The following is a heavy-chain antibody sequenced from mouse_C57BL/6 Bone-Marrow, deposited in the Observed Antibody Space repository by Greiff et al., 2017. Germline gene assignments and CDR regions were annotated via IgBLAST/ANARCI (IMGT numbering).Heavy chain of an antibody. D-gene: IGHD2-4*01. CDR2: IDPNSGGT. CDR3: AREGNDYDDGSWFAY. J-gene: IGHJ3*01. Sequence: QVQLQQPGAELVKPGASVKLSCKASGYTFTSYWMHWVQQRPGRGVEWIGRIDPNSGGTKYNEKFKSKATLTVDKPSSTAYMQLSSLTSEDSAVYYCAREGNDYDDGSWFAYWGQGTLVTVSA. V-gene: IGHV1-72*01. CDR1: GYTFTSYW.